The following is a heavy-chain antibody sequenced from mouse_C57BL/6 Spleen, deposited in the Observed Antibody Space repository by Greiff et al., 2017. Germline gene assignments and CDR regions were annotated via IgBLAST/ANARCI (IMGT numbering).Heavy chain of an antibody. V-gene: IGHV1-39*01. CDR1: GYSFTDYN. Sequence: EVKVVESGPELVKPGASVKISCKASGYSFTDYNMNWVKQSNGKSLEWIGVINPNYGTTSYNQKFKGKATLTVDQSSSTAYMQLNSLTSEDSAVYYCARNYYSNFGEGAMDYWGQGTSVTVSS. D-gene: IGHD2-5*01. CDR2: INPNYGTT. CDR3: ARNYYSNFGEGAMDY. J-gene: IGHJ4*01.